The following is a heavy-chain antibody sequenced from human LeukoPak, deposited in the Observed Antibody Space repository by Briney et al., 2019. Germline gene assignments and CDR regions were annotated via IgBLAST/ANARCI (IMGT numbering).Heavy chain of an antibody. Sequence: ASVKVSCKASGYTFTSYGISWVRQAPGQGREWRGWISAYNGNTNYAQKLQGRVTMTTDTSTSTAYMELRSLRSDDTAVYYCARDVDKAWFGEWIYSYYGMDVWGQGTTVTVSS. CDR1: GYTFTSYG. CDR3: ARDVDKAWFGEWIYSYYGMDV. V-gene: IGHV1-18*01. CDR2: ISAYNGNT. J-gene: IGHJ6*02. D-gene: IGHD3-10*01.